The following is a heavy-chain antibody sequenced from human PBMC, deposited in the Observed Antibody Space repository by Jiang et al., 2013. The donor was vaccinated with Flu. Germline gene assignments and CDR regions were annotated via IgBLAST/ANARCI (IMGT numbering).Heavy chain of an antibody. J-gene: IGHJ1*01. CDR3: AREGYYGLGSFPKSFQF. CDR1: GYTFTSYA. Sequence: QSGSELKKPGASVKVSCKTSGYTFTSYAVVWVRQAPGQGLEWMGWFTTDTEKPTYAQGFTGRFVFSLDTSVSTAYLQINSLKAEDTAVYYCAREGYYGLGSFPKSFQFWGQGTLVTVSS. D-gene: IGHD3-10*01. CDR2: FTTDTEKP. V-gene: IGHV7-4-1*02.